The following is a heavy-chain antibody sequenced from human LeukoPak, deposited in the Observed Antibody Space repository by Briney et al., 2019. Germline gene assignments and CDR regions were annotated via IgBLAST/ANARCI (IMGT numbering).Heavy chain of an antibody. D-gene: IGHD3-22*01. V-gene: IGHV4-30-2*01. CDR3: ARDRNYDSSGYFDY. J-gene: IGHJ4*02. CDR1: GGSISSGGYS. CDR2: IYHSGST. Sequence: SETLSLTCAVSGGSISSGGYSWSWIRQPPGKGLEWIGYIYHSGSTYYNPSLKSRVTISVDTSKNQFSLKLSSVTAADTAVYYCARDRNYDSSGYFDYWGQGTLVTVSS.